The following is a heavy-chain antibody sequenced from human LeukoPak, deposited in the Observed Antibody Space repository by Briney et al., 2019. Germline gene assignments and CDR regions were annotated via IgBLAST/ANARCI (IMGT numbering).Heavy chain of an antibody. J-gene: IGHJ5*02. Sequence: GASVKVSCKASGYTFTSYGISWVRQAPGQGLEWMGWIGAYNGNTNYAQKLQGRVTMTTDTSTSTAYMELRSLRSDDTAVYYCARDRDIYGSVRLTPHFNWFDPWGQGTLVTVSS. CDR2: IGAYNGNT. CDR1: GYTFTSYG. CDR3: ARDRDIYGSVRLTPHFNWFDP. D-gene: IGHD3-10*01. V-gene: IGHV1-18*01.